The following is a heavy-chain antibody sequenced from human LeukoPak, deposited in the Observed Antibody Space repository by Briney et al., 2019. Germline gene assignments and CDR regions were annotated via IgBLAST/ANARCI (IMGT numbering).Heavy chain of an antibody. V-gene: IGHV3-53*04. Sequence: GGSLRLSCAASGFTVSSNYMSWVRQAPGKGLEWVSVIYSGGSTYYADSVKGRFTISRHNSKNTLYLQMNSLRAEDTAVYYCASRITGTTSRDAFDIWGQGTMVTVSS. CDR2: IYSGGST. J-gene: IGHJ3*02. CDR3: ASRITGTTSRDAFDI. CDR1: GFTVSSNY. D-gene: IGHD1-20*01.